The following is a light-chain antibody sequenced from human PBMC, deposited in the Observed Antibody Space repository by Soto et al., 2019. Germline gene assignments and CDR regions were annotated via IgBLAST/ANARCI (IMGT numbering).Light chain of an antibody. CDR1: SGHSSYA. J-gene: IGLJ2*01. V-gene: IGLV4-69*02. CDR2: FNSDGSH. CDR3: QTWGTQGV. Sequence: QSVLTQSPSASASLGASVKLTCTLSSGHSSYAIAWHQQQPEKGPRYLMKFNSDGSHSKGDGIPDRFSGSSSGAERYLTISSLQSEDEADYYCQTWGTQGVFGGGTKVTVL.